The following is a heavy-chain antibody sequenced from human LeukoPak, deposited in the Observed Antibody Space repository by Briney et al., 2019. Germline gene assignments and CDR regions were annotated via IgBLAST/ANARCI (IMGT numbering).Heavy chain of an antibody. J-gene: IGHJ4*02. V-gene: IGHV3-33*01. CDR2: IWYDGSNK. D-gene: IGHD6-19*01. CDR3: ARGRNGWSLYYFDY. Sequence: GGSLRLSCAASGFTFSGYGMHWVRQAPGKGLEWVAVIWYDGSNKYYADSVKGRFTISRDNSKNTLYLQMNSLRAEDTAVYYCARGRNGWSLYYFDYWGQGTLVTVSS. CDR1: GFTFSGYG.